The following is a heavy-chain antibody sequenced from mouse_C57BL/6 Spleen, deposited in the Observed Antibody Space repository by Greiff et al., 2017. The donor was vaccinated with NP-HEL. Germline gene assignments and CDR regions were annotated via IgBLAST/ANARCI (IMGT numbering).Heavy chain of an antibody. V-gene: IGHV1-78*01. Sequence: QVQLQQSDAELVKPGASVNISCKVSGYTFTYHTIHWMNQRPEQGLEWIGYIYPRDVCTTYNEKFKGKATLTAYKSSSTAYMQLNSLTSEDSAVYFCAREGYYGSSPYAMDYWGQGTSVTVSS. CDR1: GYTFTYHT. CDR2: IYPRDVCT. CDR3: AREGYYGSSPYAMDY. D-gene: IGHD1-1*01. J-gene: IGHJ4*01.